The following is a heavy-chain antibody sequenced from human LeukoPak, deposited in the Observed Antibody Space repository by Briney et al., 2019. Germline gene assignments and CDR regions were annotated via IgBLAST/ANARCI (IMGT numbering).Heavy chain of an antibody. Sequence: ATVEVSCGAWGYTYTGYYMHGVRQPRGQGRVGMGWINSNSGGTNYAQKFQGRVTMTRDTSISTAYMELSRLRSDDTAVYYCARDLRHAFGGFDPWGQGTLVTVSS. CDR3: ARDLRHAFGGFDP. CDR2: INSNSGGT. CDR1: GYTYTGYY. V-gene: IGHV1-2*02. J-gene: IGHJ5*02. D-gene: IGHD3-16*01.